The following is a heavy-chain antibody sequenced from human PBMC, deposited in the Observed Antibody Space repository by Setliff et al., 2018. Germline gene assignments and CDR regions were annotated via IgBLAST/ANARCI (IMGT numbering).Heavy chain of an antibody. CDR1: GGSISDYY. Sequence: PSETLSLTCTVSGGSISDYYWSWIRQAPGKGLEWIGYIYYGGSTNYNPSLNSRLTISVDTSKNQFSLRLTSVAAADTAIYYCARVRNTQNGFFDYWSQGTLVTVS. V-gene: IGHV4-59*12. CDR2: IYYGGST. CDR3: ARVRNTQNGFFDY. J-gene: IGHJ4*02. D-gene: IGHD1-1*01.